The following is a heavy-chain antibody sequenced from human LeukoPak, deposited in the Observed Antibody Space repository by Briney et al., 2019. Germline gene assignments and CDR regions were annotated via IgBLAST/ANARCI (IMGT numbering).Heavy chain of an antibody. D-gene: IGHD2-2*02. J-gene: IGHJ4*02. Sequence: SETLSLTCTVSGGSISSSSYYWGWIRQPPGKGLEWIGSIYYSGSTHYNPSLKSRVTISVDTSKNQFSLKLSSVTAADTAVYYCARRYCSSTSCYKGWYYFDYWGQGTLVTVSS. CDR2: IYYSGST. CDR1: GGSISSSSYY. V-gene: IGHV4-39*01. CDR3: ARRYCSSTSCYKGWYYFDY.